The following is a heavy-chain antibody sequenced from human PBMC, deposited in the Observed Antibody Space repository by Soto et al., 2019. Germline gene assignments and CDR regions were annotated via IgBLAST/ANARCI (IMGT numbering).Heavy chain of an antibody. CDR1: GFTFSTYS. V-gene: IGHV3-21*01. Sequence: GGSLRLSCAASGFTFSTYSMNWVRQAPGKGLEWVSSISSTSSYIFYADSLKGRFTISRDNAKNSLCLQMNSLRAEDTAVYYCSRSLKQRSWFDPWGQGTLVTVS. CDR2: ISSTSSYI. J-gene: IGHJ5*02. D-gene: IGHD6-25*01. CDR3: SRSLKQRSWFDP.